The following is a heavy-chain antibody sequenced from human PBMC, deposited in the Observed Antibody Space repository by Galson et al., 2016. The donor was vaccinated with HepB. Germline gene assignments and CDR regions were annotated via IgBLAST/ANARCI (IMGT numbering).Heavy chain of an antibody. V-gene: IGHV3-7*01. CDR3: ARLSGPYGLDV. CDR2: INEDGNIK. Sequence: SLRLSCAASGFTLSDYWMTWVRQALGKGLEWMANINEDGNIKLYVNSVKGRFTISRDNTRNSVYLEMNSLSGDDTAVYYCARLSGPYGLDVWGHGTTVTVSS. D-gene: IGHD6-25*01. CDR1: GFTLSDYW. J-gene: IGHJ6*02.